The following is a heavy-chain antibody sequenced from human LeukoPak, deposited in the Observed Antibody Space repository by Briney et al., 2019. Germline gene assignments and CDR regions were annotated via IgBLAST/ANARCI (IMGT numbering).Heavy chain of an antibody. Sequence: GGSLRLSSAASGFDFGGYGMHWVRQAPGKGLEWVAFIRYTGSHKYYADSVKGRFTISRDNSKNTLYLQMNSLRDDDTALYYCAIYAPSIGSYWGLGTLVTVSS. J-gene: IGHJ4*02. CDR3: AIYAPSIGSY. CDR1: GFDFGGYG. V-gene: IGHV3-30*02. CDR2: IRYTGSHK. D-gene: IGHD6-19*01.